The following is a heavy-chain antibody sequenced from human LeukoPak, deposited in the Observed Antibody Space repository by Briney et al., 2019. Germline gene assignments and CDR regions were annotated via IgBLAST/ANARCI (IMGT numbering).Heavy chain of an antibody. J-gene: IGHJ6*02. CDR1: GFTFSNYY. CDR2: VRSTGRSI. CDR3: ARDLDVATADDYKYGMDV. Sequence: GGSLRLSCVASGFTFSNYYISWIRQAPGKGLEWLSNVRSTGRSIYSADSVRGRLTISRDNAKNSLYLQMNRLRAEDTAVYYCARDLDVATADDYKYGMDVWGQGTTVTVSS. V-gene: IGHV3-11*01. D-gene: IGHD6-13*01.